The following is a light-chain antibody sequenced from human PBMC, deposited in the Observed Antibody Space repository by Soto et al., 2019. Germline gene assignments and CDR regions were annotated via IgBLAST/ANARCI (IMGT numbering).Light chain of an antibody. CDR1: SCDVGGYNY. V-gene: IGLV2-14*03. J-gene: IGLJ2*01. Sequence: QSALTQPASVSGSPGQSITISCTGTSCDVGGYNYVSWYQHHPGKAPKLMIYDVSNRPSGVSNRFSGSKSGNTASLTISGLQAEDEADYYYSSYTSSSTPHVVFGGGTKVTVL. CDR3: SSYTSSSTPHVV. CDR2: DVS.